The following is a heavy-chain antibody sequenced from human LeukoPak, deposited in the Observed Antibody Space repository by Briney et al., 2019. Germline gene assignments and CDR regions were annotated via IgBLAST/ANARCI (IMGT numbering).Heavy chain of an antibody. J-gene: IGHJ4*02. V-gene: IGHV3-7*01. Sequence: PGGSLRLSCAASGFTFSTYWRSWVRQAPGKGLEWVANIKKDGSEKYYVDSVKGRFTISRDNAKNSLYLQMNSLRAEDTAIYYCARGYYYGSGTYAWGYWGQGTLVTVSS. CDR2: IKKDGSEK. CDR3: ARGYYYGSGTYAWGY. D-gene: IGHD3-10*01. CDR1: GFTFSTYW.